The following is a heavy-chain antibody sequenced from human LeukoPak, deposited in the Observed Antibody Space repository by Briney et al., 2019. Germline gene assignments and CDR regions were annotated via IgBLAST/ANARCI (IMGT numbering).Heavy chain of an antibody. CDR2: ISSSGGST. D-gene: IGHD6-25*01. J-gene: IGHJ4*02. CDR1: GFTFSSYA. V-gene: IGHV3-64*04. Sequence: GGSLRLSCSASGFTFSSYAMHWVRQAPGKGLEYVSAISSSGGSTYDADSVKGRFTISRNDAKNSLFLRMNSLTAEDTAVYYCARVGKAATSLDYWGQGTLVTVSS. CDR3: ARVGKAATSLDY.